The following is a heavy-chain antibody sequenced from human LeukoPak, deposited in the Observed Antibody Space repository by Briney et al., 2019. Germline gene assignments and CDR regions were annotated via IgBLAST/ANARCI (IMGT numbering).Heavy chain of an antibody. CDR1: AFIFSNHG. J-gene: IGHJ6*03. V-gene: IGHV3-30*02. D-gene: IGHD6-19*01. CDR2: IRYDGSRK. CDR3: ARGNSAGWYEYMDV. Sequence: GGSLRLSCRASAFIFSNHGMHWVRQAPGKGLEWVSFIRYDGSRKYYADSVKGRFTISRDNSENTLDLQMSSLTTGDTAVYYCARGNSAGWYEYMDVWGKGTTVIVSS.